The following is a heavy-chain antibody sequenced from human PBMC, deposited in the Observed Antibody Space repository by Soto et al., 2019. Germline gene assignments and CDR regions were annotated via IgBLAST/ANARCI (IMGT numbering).Heavy chain of an antibody. Sequence: QLQLQESGPGLVKPSETLSLTCTVSGGSISSSSFYWGWIRQPPGKGLEWIGDIYYGGRTYYNPSLKSRVTISVDTSNSQFSLRLSSVTAADTAVYYCARCPYITGRYMIDAFDIWVPGTVVTVSS. V-gene: IGHV4-39*01. D-gene: IGHD3-22*01. J-gene: IGHJ3*02. CDR1: GGSISSSSFY. CDR3: ARCPYITGRYMIDAFDI. CDR2: IYYGGRT.